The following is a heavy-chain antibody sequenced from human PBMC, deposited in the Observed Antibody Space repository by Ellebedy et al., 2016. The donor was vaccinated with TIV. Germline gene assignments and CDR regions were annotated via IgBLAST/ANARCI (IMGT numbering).Heavy chain of an antibody. CDR3: ARGVTESGNDAFDI. J-gene: IGHJ3*02. V-gene: IGHV1-46*01. D-gene: IGHD4-23*01. Sequence: AASVKVSCKASGYTFTTYYVHWVRQAPGQGLEWMGVIYPSAGSTDYAQKFQGRVTLTRDTSTSTVYMDLSSLRSEDTAVYHCARGVTESGNDAFDIWGQGTVVTVSS. CDR2: IYPSAGST. CDR1: GYTFTTYY.